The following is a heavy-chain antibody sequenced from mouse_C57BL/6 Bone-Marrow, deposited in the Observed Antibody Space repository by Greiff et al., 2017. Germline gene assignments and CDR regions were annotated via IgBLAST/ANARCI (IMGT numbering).Heavy chain of an antibody. CDR2: IYPGDGYT. J-gene: IGHJ3*01. V-gene: IGHV1-82*01. D-gene: IGHD3-2*02. CDR3: ARSLTSQDTSLAY. Sequence: LQESGPELVKPGASVKISCKASGYAFSSSWMNWVKQRPGKGLEWIGRIYPGDGYTNYNGKFKGKATLTADKSSSTAYMQLSSLTSEDSAVYFCARSLTSQDTSLAYWGQGTLVTVSS. CDR1: GYAFSSSW.